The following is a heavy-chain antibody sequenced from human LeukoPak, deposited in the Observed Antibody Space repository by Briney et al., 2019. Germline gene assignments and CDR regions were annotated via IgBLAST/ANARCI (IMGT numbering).Heavy chain of an antibody. CDR1: GFTFSTYG. J-gene: IGHJ3*02. CDR3: AKGRGSHAENAFDI. D-gene: IGHD1-26*01. V-gene: IGHV3-30*02. CDR2: IRNDGTDK. Sequence: QAGGSLRLSCAASGFTFSTYGMHWVRQAPGKGLEWVTFIRNDGTDKYYADSVKGRFTISRDNSNNTLYLQLNSLRAEDTAVYYCAKGRGSHAENAFDIWGQGTVVSVSS.